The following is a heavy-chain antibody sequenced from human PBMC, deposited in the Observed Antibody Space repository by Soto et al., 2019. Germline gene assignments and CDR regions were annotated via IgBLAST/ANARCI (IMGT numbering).Heavy chain of an antibody. D-gene: IGHD5-18*01. CDR3: AKAEEDTAMVAYFDY. CDR2: ISGSGVST. CDR1: GCTFGSYA. V-gene: IGHV3-23*01. J-gene: IGHJ4*02. Sequence: GGSLRLSWGASGCTFGSYAVSWFRQAPGKGLEWVSAISGSGVSTYYADSVKGRFTISRDNSKTTLYLQMNSLRAEDTAVYYCAKAEEDTAMVAYFDYWGQGTLVTVSS.